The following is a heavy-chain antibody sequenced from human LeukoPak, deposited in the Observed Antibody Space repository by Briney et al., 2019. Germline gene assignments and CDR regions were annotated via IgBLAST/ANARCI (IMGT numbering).Heavy chain of an antibody. CDR1: GASLSTSPYY. V-gene: IGHV4-39*07. D-gene: IGHD2-15*01. J-gene: IGHJ4*02. Sequence: SETLSLTCSVSGASLSTSPYYWGWIRQPPGKGLEWIGNIYYTGSTYYNVSLNSRVTISIDTSKNQFSLKLSSVTAADTAVYYCARDDCSGGSCYIDYWGQGTLVTVSS. CDR3: ARDDCSGGSCYIDY. CDR2: IYYTGST.